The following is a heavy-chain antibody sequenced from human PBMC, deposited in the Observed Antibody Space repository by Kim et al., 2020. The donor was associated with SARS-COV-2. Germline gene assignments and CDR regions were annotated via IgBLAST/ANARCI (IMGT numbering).Heavy chain of an antibody. D-gene: IGHD3-16*01. CDR2: IRSKAAGGTT. CDR3: TTLGGQFSY. J-gene: IGHJ4*02. Sequence: GGSLRLSCAASGFTFSKAWMSWVRQAPGKGLEWVGRIRSKAAGGTTDYSAPVKGRFTVSSDDSKNTLYLQMNSLKVEDTAVYLCTTLGGQFSYWGQGTLVTVSS. V-gene: IGHV3-15*01. CDR1: GFTFSKAW.